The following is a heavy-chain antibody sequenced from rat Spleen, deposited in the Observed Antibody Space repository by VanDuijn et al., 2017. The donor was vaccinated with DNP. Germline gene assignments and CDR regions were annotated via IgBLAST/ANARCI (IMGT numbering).Heavy chain of an antibody. V-gene: IGHV5-7*01. CDR1: GFTFSNYD. Sequence: EVQLVESGGGLVQPGGSLKLSCAASGFTFSNYDMAWVRQAPKKGLEWVATISYDGGGTFYRDSVKGRFTISRDNTKTTLYLQLDSLRSEDTATYYCARLPDYWGQGVMVTVSS. D-gene: IGHD3-1*01. J-gene: IGHJ2*01. CDR3: ARLPDY. CDR2: ISYDGGGT.